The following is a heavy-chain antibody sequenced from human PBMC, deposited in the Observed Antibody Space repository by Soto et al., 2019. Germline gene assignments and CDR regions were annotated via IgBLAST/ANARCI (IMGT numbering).Heavy chain of an antibody. CDR2: INHSGST. D-gene: IGHD2-21*01. J-gene: IGHJ3*02. CDR1: GGSFSGYY. V-gene: IGHV4-34*01. Sequence: SETLSLTCAVYGGSFSGYYWSWIRQPPGKGLEWIGEINHSGSTNYNPSLKSRVTISVDTSKNQFSLKLSSVTAADTAVYYCARGLFEAASDAFDSWGQGTRVTVAS. CDR3: ARGLFEAASDAFDS.